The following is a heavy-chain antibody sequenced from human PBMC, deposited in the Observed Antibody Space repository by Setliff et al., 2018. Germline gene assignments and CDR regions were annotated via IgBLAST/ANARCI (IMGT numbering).Heavy chain of an antibody. CDR2: IYHSGST. J-gene: IGHJ4*02. Sequence: SETLSLTCAVSGYSISSGYYWGWIRQPPGKGLEWIGSIYHSGSTYYNPSLKSRVTISVDTSKNQFSLKLSPVTAADTAVYYCARSFSRREKFLLDYWGQGALVTVSS. CDR1: GYSISSGYY. CDR3: ARSFSRREKFLLDY. V-gene: IGHV4-38-2*01.